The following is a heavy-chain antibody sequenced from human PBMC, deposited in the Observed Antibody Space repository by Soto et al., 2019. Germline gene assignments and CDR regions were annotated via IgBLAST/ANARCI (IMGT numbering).Heavy chain of an antibody. V-gene: IGHV4-39*02. Sequence: PXETLSLTCYVAGCSINYNSYYWGWIRQPPGKGLEWVGGIFYTGTTYYSPSLKDRVTISVDTSKNSFSLNLTSVTAADTAVYFCARLVVVAPVANDWGQGNLVTVSS. D-gene: IGHD2-15*01. CDR2: IFYTGTT. CDR1: GCSINYNSYY. J-gene: IGHJ4*02. CDR3: ARLVVVAPVAND.